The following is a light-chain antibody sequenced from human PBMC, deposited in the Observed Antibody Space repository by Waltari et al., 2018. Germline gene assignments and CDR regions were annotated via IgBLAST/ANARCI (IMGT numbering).Light chain of an antibody. Sequence: EIVLTQSPGTLSLSPGERATLSYRASQSVSRALRTLAWYQQKPGQAPRLLIYDASTRATGIPDRFSGSGSGTDFTLTISRLEADDFAVYYCQRYGTLPATFGQGTKVEIK. CDR3: QRYGTLPAT. CDR2: DAS. J-gene: IGKJ1*01. CDR1: QSVSRALRT. V-gene: IGKV3-20*01.